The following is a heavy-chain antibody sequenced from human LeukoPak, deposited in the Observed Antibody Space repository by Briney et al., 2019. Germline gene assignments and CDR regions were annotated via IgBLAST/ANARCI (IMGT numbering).Heavy chain of an antibody. CDR1: GYTFTGYY. V-gene: IGHV1-2*02. J-gene: IGHJ4*02. CDR3: SALGGWNYDYFDY. CDR2: INPNSGGT. D-gene: IGHD1-7*01. Sequence: ASVKVSCKASGYTFTGYYMHWVRQAPGQGLEWMGWINPNSGGTNYAQKFQGRVTMTRDTSISTAYMELSRLRSDDTAVYYCSALGGWNYDYFDYWGQGTLVTVSS.